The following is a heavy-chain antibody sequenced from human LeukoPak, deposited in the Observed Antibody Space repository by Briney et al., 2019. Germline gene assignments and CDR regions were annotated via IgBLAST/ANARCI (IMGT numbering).Heavy chain of an antibody. V-gene: IGHV3-53*01. Sequence: GGSLRLSCAASGFTVSNNYMSWVRQAPGKKLEWVSDIYSDGTTFYADSVKGRFTISRDNSKNTLYLQMNSLRAEDTAVYYCARMILTYFDYWGQGTLVTVSS. D-gene: IGHD3-9*01. J-gene: IGHJ4*02. CDR1: GFTVSNNY. CDR2: IYSDGTT. CDR3: ARMILTYFDY.